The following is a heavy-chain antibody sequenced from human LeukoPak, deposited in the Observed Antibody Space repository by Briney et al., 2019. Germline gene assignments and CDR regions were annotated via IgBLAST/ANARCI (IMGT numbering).Heavy chain of an antibody. CDR3: ARHIGGGIEDMDV. D-gene: IGHD3-16*02. CDR2: IYVTGT. Sequence: SETLSLTCTVSGGSIGTYYWSWIRQTPGKGLEWIGYIYVTGTRYNPYLQSRVTISVDRSRNQFFLKMSSVTAADTAVYYCARHIGGGIEDMDVWGKGTKVIVSS. J-gene: IGHJ6*03. CDR1: GGSIGTYY. V-gene: IGHV4-59*08.